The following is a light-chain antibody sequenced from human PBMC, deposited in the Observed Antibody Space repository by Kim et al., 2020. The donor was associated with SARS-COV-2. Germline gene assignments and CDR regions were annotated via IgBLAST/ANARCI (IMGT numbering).Light chain of an antibody. CDR1: NIGSKN. J-gene: IGLJ3*02. CDR3: QVWDSSNDHPV. V-gene: IGLV3-21*04. CDR2: YDK. Sequence: APGETARITCGGNNIGSKNVHWYQQKPGQAPMLVISYDKDRPSGIPERFSGSNSGNMATLTISRVEAGDEADYSCQVWDSSNDHPVFGGGTKVTVL.